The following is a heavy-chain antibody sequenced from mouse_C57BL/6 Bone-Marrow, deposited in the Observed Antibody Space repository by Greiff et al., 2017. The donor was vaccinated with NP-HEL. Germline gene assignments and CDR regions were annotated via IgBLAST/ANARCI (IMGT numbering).Heavy chain of an antibody. D-gene: IGHD1-1*01. CDR1: GYTFTSYW. Sequence: QVQLQQPGAELVMPGASVKLSCKASGYTFTSYWMHWVKQRPGQGLEWIGEIDPSDSYTNYNQKFKGKSTLTVDKSSSTAYMQLSSLTSEDSAVYDCAREDYYGSSYAWYFDYWGQGTTLTVSS. CDR3: AREDYYGSSYAWYFDY. CDR2: IDPSDSYT. J-gene: IGHJ2*01. V-gene: IGHV1-69*01.